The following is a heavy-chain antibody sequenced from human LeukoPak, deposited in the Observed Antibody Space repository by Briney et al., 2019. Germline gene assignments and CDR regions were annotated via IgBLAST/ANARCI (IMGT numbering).Heavy chain of an antibody. Sequence: KPSETLSLTCTVSGGSISSSSYYWGWIRQPPGKGLEWIGSIYYSGSTYYNPSLKSRVTISVDTSKNQFSLKLSSVTAADTAVYYCARDLGVAYDFWSGPAKMDYFDYWGQGTLVTVSS. CDR2: IYYSGST. CDR1: GGSISSSSYY. D-gene: IGHD3-3*01. J-gene: IGHJ4*02. CDR3: ARDLGVAYDFWSGPAKMDYFDY. V-gene: IGHV4-39*07.